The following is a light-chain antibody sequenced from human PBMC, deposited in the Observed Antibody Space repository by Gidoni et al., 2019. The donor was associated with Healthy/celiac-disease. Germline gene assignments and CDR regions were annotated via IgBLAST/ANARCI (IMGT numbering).Light chain of an antibody. Sequence: EIVLTQSPGTLSLSPGEKATLSCRASQSVSSSYLAWYQQKPGLIYGASSRATGIPDSFSGSGSGTDFTLTISRLEPEDFAVYYCQQYGSSPLTFXGXTKVEIK. CDR2: GAS. CDR1: QSVSSSY. J-gene: IGKJ4*01. CDR3: QQYGSSPLT. V-gene: IGKV3-20*01.